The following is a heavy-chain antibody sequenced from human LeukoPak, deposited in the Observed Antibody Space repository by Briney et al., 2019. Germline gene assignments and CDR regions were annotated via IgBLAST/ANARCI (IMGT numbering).Heavy chain of an antibody. CDR2: IYPGDSDA. Sequence: GESLKISCKSSGYSFTSYWIGWVRQMPGKGLEWMGIIYPGDSDARYSPSFQGQVTISADKSISTAYLQWSSLKASDTAMYYCARLEGDCSGGSCYDGGDAFDIWGQGTMVTVSS. J-gene: IGHJ3*02. D-gene: IGHD2-15*01. V-gene: IGHV5-51*01. CDR1: GYSFTSYW. CDR3: ARLEGDCSGGSCYDGGDAFDI.